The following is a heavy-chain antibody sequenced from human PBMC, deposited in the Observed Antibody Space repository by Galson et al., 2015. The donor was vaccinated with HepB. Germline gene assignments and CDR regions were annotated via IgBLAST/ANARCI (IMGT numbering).Heavy chain of an antibody. CDR2: IKQDGSVK. J-gene: IGHJ6*02. D-gene: IGHD4-23*01. Sequence: SLRLSCAASGFTFSSYWMSWVRQAPGKGLEWVANIKQDGSVKYYVDSVKGRFTISRDNAKNSLYLQMNSLRAEDTAVYYCAREGMPDYGGNYPRDGMDVWGQVTTVTVSS. CDR1: GFTFSSYW. CDR3: AREGMPDYGGNYPRDGMDV. V-gene: IGHV3-7*03.